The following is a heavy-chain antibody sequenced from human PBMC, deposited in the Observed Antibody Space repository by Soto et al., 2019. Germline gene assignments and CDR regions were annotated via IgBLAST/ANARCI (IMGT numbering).Heavy chain of an antibody. D-gene: IGHD3-10*01. Sequence: GGSLRLSCPASGFTFSTYAMSCVRQAPVKGLEWASAISGSGGITYYAESVKGRFTIYRDKSKNTLYLQMNSLRAEDTAVYYCAKSPNLLWFGEFLSPFDYWGQGPLXTVSS. CDR2: ISGSGGIT. CDR3: AKSPNLLWFGEFLSPFDY. CDR1: GFTFSTYA. V-gene: IGHV3-23*01. J-gene: IGHJ4*02.